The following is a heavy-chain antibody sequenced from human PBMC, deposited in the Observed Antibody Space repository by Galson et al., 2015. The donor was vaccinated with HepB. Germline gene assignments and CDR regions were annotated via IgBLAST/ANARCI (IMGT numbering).Heavy chain of an antibody. CDR2: ISAYNGNT. J-gene: IGHJ5*02. CDR1: GYTFTSYG. Sequence: SVKVSCKASGYTFTSYGISWVRQAPGQGLEWMGWISAYNGNTNYAQKLQGRVTMTTDTSTSTAYMELRSLRSDDTAVYYCARAQVLLWFRDTQTAPSNWFDPWGQGTLVTVSS. CDR3: ARAQVLLWFRDTQTAPSNWFDP. D-gene: IGHD3-10*01. V-gene: IGHV1-18*01.